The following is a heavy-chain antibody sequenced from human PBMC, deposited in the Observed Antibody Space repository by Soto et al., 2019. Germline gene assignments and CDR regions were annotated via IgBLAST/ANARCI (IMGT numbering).Heavy chain of an antibody. V-gene: IGHV4-39*01. D-gene: IGHD3-22*01. CDR3: ARNVSPVYDSSGYPDY. J-gene: IGHJ4*02. Sequence: SETLSLTCTVSGGSISSSSYYWGWIRQPPGKGLEWIGSIYYSGSTYYNPSLKSRVTISVDTSKNQFSLKLSSVTAADTAVYYCARNVSPVYDSSGYPDYWGQGTLVTVSS. CDR1: GGSISSSSYY. CDR2: IYYSGST.